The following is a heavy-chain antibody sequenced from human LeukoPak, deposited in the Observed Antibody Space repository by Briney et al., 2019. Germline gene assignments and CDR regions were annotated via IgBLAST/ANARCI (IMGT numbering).Heavy chain of an antibody. CDR3: ALCSGGSCYSAEYFQH. J-gene: IGHJ1*01. D-gene: IGHD2-15*01. CDR2: IIPIFGTA. Sequence: ASVKVSCKASGYTFTSYGISWVRQAPGQGLEWMGGIIPIFGTANYAQKFQGRVTITADESTSTAYMELSSLRSEDTAVYYCALCSGGSCYSAEYFQHWGQGTLVTVSS. V-gene: IGHV1-69*13. CDR1: GYTFTSYG.